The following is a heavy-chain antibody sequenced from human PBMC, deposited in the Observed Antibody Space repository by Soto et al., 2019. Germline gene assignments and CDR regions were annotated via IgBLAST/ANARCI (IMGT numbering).Heavy chain of an antibody. CDR2: IYTSGST. CDR1: GGSISSYY. V-gene: IGHV4-4*07. CDR3: ARGHSGYDSSYYGMDV. J-gene: IGHJ6*02. Sequence: SETLSLTCTVSGGSISSYYWSWIRQPAGKGLEWIGRIYTSGSTNYNPSLKSRVTMSVDTSKNQFSLKLSSVTAADTAVYYRARGHSGYDSSYYGMDVWGQGTTVTVSS. D-gene: IGHD5-12*01.